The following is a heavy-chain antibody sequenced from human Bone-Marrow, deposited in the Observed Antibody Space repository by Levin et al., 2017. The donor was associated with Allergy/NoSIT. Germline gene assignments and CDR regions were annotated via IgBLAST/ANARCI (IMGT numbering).Heavy chain of an antibody. CDR2: IKQDGREK. V-gene: IGHV3-7*04. Sequence: PGGSLRLSCGASGFTFSNYWMSWVRQAPGKGLEWVANIKQDGREKYYVDSVKGRFTISRDNAKNSLYLQLNSLRPEDTAVYYCVRDQSPSPYGSGWYSGYKTDAFDFWGQGTMVTVSS. J-gene: IGHJ3*01. D-gene: IGHD6-19*01. CDR3: VRDQSPSPYGSGWYSGYKTDAFDF. CDR1: GFTFSNYW.